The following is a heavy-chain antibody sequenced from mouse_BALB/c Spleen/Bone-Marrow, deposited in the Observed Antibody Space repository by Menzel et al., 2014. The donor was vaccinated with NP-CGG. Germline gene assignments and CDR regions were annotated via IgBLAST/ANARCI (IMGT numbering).Heavy chain of an antibody. CDR1: GFAFSSYD. D-gene: IGHD2-1*01. Sequence: VQLQQPGGGLVKPGGSLKLSCAASGFAFSSYDMSRARQTPEKRLEWVAYISSGGGSTYYPDTVKGRFTISRDNAKNTLYLQMSSLKSEDTAMYYCARLDYGNYEGGAMDYWGQGTSVTVSS. CDR2: ISSGGGST. CDR3: ARLDYGNYEGGAMDY. J-gene: IGHJ4*01. V-gene: IGHV5-12-1*01.